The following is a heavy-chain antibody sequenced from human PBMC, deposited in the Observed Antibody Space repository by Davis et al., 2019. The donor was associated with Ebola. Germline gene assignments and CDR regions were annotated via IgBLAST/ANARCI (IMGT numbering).Heavy chain of an antibody. V-gene: IGHV4-34*01. CDR2: INHSGST. CDR1: GGSISSYY. Sequence: PSETLSLTCTVSGGSISSYYWSWIRQPPGKGLEWIGEINHSGSTNYNPSLKSRVTISVDTSKNQFSLKLSSVTAADTAVYYCARRGGYCSSTSCRGYFQHWGQGTLVTVSS. D-gene: IGHD2-2*01. J-gene: IGHJ1*01. CDR3: ARRGGYCSSTSCRGYFQH.